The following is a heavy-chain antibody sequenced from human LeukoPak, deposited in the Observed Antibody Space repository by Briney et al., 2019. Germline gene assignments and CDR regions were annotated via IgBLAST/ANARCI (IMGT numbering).Heavy chain of an antibody. CDR1: GGSVSSGSYY. J-gene: IGHJ4*02. V-gene: IGHV4-61*01. CDR3: ARGPMIRGIIYYFDY. CDR2: IDYSGST. Sequence: SETLSLTCTVSGGSVSSGSYYWSWIRQPPGKGLEWIGNIDYSGSTIYNPSLKSRVTISVDTSKNQFSLNLNSVTAADTALYYCARGPMIRGIIYYFDYWGQGTLVTVSS. D-gene: IGHD3-10*01.